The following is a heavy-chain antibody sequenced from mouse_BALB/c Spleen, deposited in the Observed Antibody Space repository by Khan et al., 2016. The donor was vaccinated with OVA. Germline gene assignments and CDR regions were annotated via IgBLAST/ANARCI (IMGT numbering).Heavy chain of an antibody. Sequence: EVQGVESGGGLVQPGGSLKLSCAASGFTFSSYDMSWVRQTPDKRLELVATINSNGGSTYYPDSVKGRFTISRDNAKNTLYLQMSSLKSEDTAMYDCARMARTINWGQGTTRTVSS. CDR3: ARMARTIN. CDR1: GFTFSSYD. V-gene: IGHV5-6-3*01. CDR2: INSNGGST. J-gene: IGHJ2*01.